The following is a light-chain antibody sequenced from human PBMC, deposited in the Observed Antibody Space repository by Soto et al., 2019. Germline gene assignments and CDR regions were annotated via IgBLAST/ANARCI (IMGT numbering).Light chain of an antibody. Sequence: EIVLTQSPGTLSLSPGERATLSCRASRSLSSSFLAWYQQKPGQAPRLLIYGASSRATGIPDRFSGSGSGTDFTLTISRLEPEDVAVYYCQQYGDSPQTFGQGTKVEIK. CDR1: RSLSSSF. CDR3: QQYGDSPQT. J-gene: IGKJ1*01. V-gene: IGKV3-20*01. CDR2: GAS.